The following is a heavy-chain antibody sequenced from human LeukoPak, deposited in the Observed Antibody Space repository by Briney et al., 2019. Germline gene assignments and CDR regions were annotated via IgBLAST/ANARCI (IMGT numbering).Heavy chain of an antibody. D-gene: IGHD3-22*01. CDR1: GGSISSSGYF. CDR2: IFYSGST. J-gene: IGHJ4*02. V-gene: IGHV4-39*01. Sequence: PSETLSLICTVSGGSISSSGYFWGWIRQPPGKGLEWIGNIFYSGSTYYNPSLKSRVTISVDTSKNQFSLKMRSVTAADTAVYFCARQSYSYDSRDYYYCFDFWGLGTLVTVSS. CDR3: ARQSYSYDSRDYYYCFDF.